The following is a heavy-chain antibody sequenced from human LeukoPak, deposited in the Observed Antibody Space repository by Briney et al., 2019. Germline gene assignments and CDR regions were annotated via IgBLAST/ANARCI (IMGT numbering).Heavy chain of an antibody. J-gene: IGHJ6*02. D-gene: IGHD3-3*01. CDR2: INAGNGNT. Sequence: ASVKVSCTASGYTFTSYAMHWVRQAPGQRLEWMGWINAGNGNTKYSQKFQGRVTITGDTSASTAYMELSSLRSEDTAVYYCAREPPYYDFWSGYFYYYGMDVWGQGTTVTVSS. V-gene: IGHV1-3*01. CDR1: GYTFTSYA. CDR3: AREPPYYDFWSGYFYYYGMDV.